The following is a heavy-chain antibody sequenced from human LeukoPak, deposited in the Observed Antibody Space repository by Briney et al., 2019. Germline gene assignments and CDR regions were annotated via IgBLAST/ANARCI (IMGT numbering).Heavy chain of an antibody. CDR3: ARVYCSGGSCYGETNFDY. J-gene: IGHJ4*02. D-gene: IGHD2-15*01. CDR2: IRYDGSNK. V-gene: IGHV3-30*02. CDR1: GFTFSSYG. Sequence: GGSLRLSCAASGFTFSSYGMHWVRQAPGKGLEWVAFIRYDGSNKYYADSVKGRFTISRDNSKNTLYLQMNSLRAEDTAVYYCARVYCSGGSCYGETNFDYWGQGTLVTVSS.